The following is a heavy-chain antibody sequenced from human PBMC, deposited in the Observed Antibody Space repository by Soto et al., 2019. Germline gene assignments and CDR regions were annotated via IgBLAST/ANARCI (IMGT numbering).Heavy chain of an antibody. Sequence: GGSQIHSCAGSGFTFVGYTLDWVRQAPGKGLEWVSSISSSSSYIYYADSVKGRFTISRDNAKNSLYLQMNSLRAEDTAVYYCARDPDSMGIWGQGTMVTVS. J-gene: IGHJ3*02. CDR2: ISSSSSYI. CDR1: GFTFVGYT. D-gene: IGHD2-8*01. V-gene: IGHV3-21*01. CDR3: ARDPDSMGI.